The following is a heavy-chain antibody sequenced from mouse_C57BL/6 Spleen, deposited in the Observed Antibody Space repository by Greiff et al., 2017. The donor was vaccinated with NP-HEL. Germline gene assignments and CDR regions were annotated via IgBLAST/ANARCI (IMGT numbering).Heavy chain of an antibody. J-gene: IGHJ2*01. Sequence: QVQLQQSGAELVRPGASVTLSCKASGYTFTDYEMHWVKQTPVHGLEWIGAIDPETGGTAYNQKFKGKAILTTDKSPSTAYMELRSLTSEDSAVYYCTRDDYDVGGYWGQGTTLTVSS. CDR2: IDPETGGT. CDR3: TRDDYDVGGY. D-gene: IGHD2-4*01. CDR1: GYTFTDYE. V-gene: IGHV1-15*01.